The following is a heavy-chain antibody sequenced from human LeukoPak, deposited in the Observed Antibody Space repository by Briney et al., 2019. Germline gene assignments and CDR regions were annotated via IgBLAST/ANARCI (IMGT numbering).Heavy chain of an antibody. CDR2: INHSGST. J-gene: IGHJ3*02. CDR3: ARDLGYCSSTSCYETAFDI. CDR1: GGSFSRYY. D-gene: IGHD2-2*03. V-gene: IGHV4-34*01. Sequence: SDTLSLTCAVNGGSFSRYYWSWIRQPPGKGLEWIGEINHSGSTYYNPSLKSRVTISVDTSKNQFSLKLSSVTAADTAVYYCARDLGYCSSTSCYETAFDIWGQGTMVTVSS.